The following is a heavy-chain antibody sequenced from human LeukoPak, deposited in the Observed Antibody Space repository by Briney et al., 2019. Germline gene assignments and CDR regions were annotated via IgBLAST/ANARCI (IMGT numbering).Heavy chain of an antibody. D-gene: IGHD3-22*01. CDR1: GGTFSSYA. V-gene: IGHV1-69*05. CDR3: AREGYYDSSGYPLDY. J-gene: IGHJ4*02. CDR2: IIPIFGTA. Sequence: ASVKVSCKASGGTFSSYAISWVRQAPGQGLEWMGRIIPIFGTANYAQKFQGRVTITTDESTSTAYMELRSLRSEDTAVYYCAREGYYDSSGYPLDYWGQGTLVTVSS.